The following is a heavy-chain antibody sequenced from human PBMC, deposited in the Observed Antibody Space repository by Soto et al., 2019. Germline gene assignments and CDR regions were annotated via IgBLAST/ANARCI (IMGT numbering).Heavy chain of an antibody. Sequence: ASVKVSCKASGYTFPSYAMHWVRQAPGQRLEWMGWINAGNGNTKYSQKFQGRVTITRDTSASTAYMELSSLRSEDTAVYYCASALAPMYSSGWYPYWGQGTLVTVSS. D-gene: IGHD6-19*01. CDR1: GYTFPSYA. V-gene: IGHV1-3*01. J-gene: IGHJ4*02. CDR2: INAGNGNT. CDR3: ASALAPMYSSGWYPY.